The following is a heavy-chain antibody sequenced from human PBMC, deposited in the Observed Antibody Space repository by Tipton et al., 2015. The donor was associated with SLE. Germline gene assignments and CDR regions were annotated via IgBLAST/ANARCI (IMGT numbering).Heavy chain of an antibody. Sequence: TLSLTCAVYGGSFSNYYWSWIRQPPGKGLEWIGEINNRGSNKYNASLKSRVSMSEDTSKNQFSLQLNSVTPDDTALYYCARQSLGKFDYWGQGILVTVSS. D-gene: IGHD3-10*01. CDR3: ARQSLGKFDY. J-gene: IGHJ4*02. CDR1: GGSFSNYY. V-gene: IGHV4-34*01. CDR2: INNRGSN.